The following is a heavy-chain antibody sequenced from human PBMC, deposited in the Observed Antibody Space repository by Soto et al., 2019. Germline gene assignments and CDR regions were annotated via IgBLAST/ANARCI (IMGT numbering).Heavy chain of an antibody. V-gene: IGHV4-39*01. Sequence: PSETLSLTCTVSGGSISSSSYYWGWIRQPPGTGLEWIGSIYYSGSTYYNPSLKSRVTISVDTSKNQFSLKLSSVTAADTAVYYCARHPTPRNNYGSGSYYNQGGNYYYGMDVWGQGTTVTVSS. J-gene: IGHJ6*02. CDR2: IYYSGST. D-gene: IGHD3-10*01. CDR3: ARHPTPRNNYGSGSYYNQGGNYYYGMDV. CDR1: GGSISSSSYY.